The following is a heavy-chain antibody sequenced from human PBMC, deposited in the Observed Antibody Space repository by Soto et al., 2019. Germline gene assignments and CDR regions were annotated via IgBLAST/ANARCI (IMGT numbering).Heavy chain of an antibody. CDR2: IYYSGST. D-gene: IGHD4-17*01. J-gene: IGHJ3*02. CDR1: GGSISSSSYY. Sequence: SETLSLTCTVSGGSISSSSYYWGWTRQPPGKGLEWIGSIYYSGSTYYNPSLKSRVTISVDTSKNQFSLKLSSVTAADTAVYYCARHSTREEDAFDIWGQGTMVTVS. CDR3: ARHSTREEDAFDI. V-gene: IGHV4-39*01.